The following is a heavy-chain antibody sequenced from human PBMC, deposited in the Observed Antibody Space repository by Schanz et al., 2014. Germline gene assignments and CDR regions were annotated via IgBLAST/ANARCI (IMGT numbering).Heavy chain of an antibody. CDR3: ARVVRSDYLSELDF. CDR2: ISPYNGNT. Sequence: QVQLVQSEAAVKKPGASVKVSCKASGYFFSSYGISWVRQAPGQGLEWMGWISPYNGNTKYAEELEDRVTMTTDIATSTAYMQLRSLTSDDTAVYYCARVVRSDYLSELDFWGQGTQVIVSS. D-gene: IGHD4-17*01. V-gene: IGHV1-18*01. CDR1: GYFFSSYG. J-gene: IGHJ4*02.